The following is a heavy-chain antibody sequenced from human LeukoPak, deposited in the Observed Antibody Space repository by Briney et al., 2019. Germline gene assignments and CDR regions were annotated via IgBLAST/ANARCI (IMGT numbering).Heavy chain of an antibody. CDR2: ISGSGGST. J-gene: IGHJ3*02. Sequence: PGGSLRLPCAALGFTFSSYAMSWVRQAPGKGLEWVSAISGSGGSTYYADSVKGRFTISRDNSKNTLYLQMNSLRAEDTAVYYCAKGLNLLFSHAFDIWGQGTMVTVSS. D-gene: IGHD2-21*02. V-gene: IGHV3-23*01. CDR3: AKGLNLLFSHAFDI. CDR1: GFTFSSYA.